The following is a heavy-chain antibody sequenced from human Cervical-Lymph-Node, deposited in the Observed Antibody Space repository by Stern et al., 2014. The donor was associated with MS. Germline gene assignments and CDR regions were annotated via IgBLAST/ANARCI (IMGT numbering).Heavy chain of an antibody. Sequence: QVQLMQSGDEVKKPGSSVTVSCKASRDTFSHYALSWVRQAPEEGLAWMGGIIPGLGSTSYAHKFQGRITISADTSTNTVYMELSSLRSEDTAVYFCARDQGDYGSGSDYSWFDPWGQGTLVTVSS. V-gene: IGHV1-69*06. J-gene: IGHJ5*02. D-gene: IGHD3-10*01. CDR2: IIPGLGST. CDR1: RDTFSHYA. CDR3: ARDQGDYGSGSDYSWFDP.